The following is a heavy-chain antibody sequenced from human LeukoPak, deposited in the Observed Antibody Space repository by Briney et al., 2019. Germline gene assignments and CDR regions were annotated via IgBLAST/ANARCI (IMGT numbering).Heavy chain of an antibody. CDR1: GGSITSGSYY. D-gene: IGHD6-19*01. CDR3: ARGPPYSSGWHWGHPFDY. Sequence: PSQTLSLTCTVSGGSITSGSYYWSWIRRPAGKGLEWIGRIYTSGSTNYNPSLKSRVTISVDTSKNQFSLKLSSVTAADTAVYYCARGPPYSSGWHWGHPFDYWGQGTLVTVSS. V-gene: IGHV4-61*02. J-gene: IGHJ4*02. CDR2: IYTSGST.